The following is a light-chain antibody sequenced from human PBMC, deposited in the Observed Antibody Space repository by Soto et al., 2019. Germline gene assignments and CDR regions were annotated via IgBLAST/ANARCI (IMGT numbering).Light chain of an antibody. CDR2: GVT. V-gene: IGLV2-14*01. J-gene: IGLJ3*02. Sequence: QSALTQPASVSGSPGQSITISCTGTDSDIGNYNYVSWYQQHPDKAPKLMIYGVTNRPSGVSDRFSGSKSGNAASLTISGLQAEDEADYYCSSYTSYTTLWVFGGGTKVTVL. CDR1: DSDIGNYNY. CDR3: SSYTSYTTLWV.